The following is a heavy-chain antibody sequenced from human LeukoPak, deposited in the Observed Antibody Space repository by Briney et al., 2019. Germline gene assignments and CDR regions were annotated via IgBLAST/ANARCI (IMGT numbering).Heavy chain of an antibody. CDR1: GASVSSNTYY. Sequence: PSQTLSLTCTVSGASVSSNTYYWGWIRQPAGKGLEWIGRIYIGGSTNYRPSLTSRVSISIDTSKNQFSLKLSSVTAADTAVYYCARMLWSGPDWFDPWGQGTLVTVSS. J-gene: IGHJ5*02. D-gene: IGHD3-3*01. CDR3: ARMLWSGPDWFDP. V-gene: IGHV4-61*02. CDR2: IYIGGST.